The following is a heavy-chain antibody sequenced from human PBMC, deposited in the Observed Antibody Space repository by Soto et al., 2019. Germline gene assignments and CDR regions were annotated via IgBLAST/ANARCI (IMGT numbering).Heavy chain of an antibody. D-gene: IGHD3-16*01. Sequence: PGESLKISCKGSGYSFTNYWIGWVRQMPGKGLEWMGIIYPGDSDTTYSPSFQGQVTISRDNAKNTLYLQMNSLRAEDTAVYYCVLRNWFDPWGQGTLVTVSS. V-gene: IGHV5-51*01. J-gene: IGHJ5*02. CDR2: IYPGDSDT. CDR3: VLRNWFDP. CDR1: GYSFTNYW.